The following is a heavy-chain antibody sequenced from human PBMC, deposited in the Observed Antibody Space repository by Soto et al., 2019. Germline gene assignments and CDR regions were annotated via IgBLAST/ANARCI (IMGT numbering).Heavy chain of an antibody. CDR2: IIPIFGTA. D-gene: IGHD3-22*01. J-gene: IGHJ5*02. CDR1: GGTFSSYA. CDR3: ATGSYDSSGYYYWFDP. Sequence: SVKVSCKASGGTFSSYAISWVRQAPGQGLEWMGGIIPIFGTANYAQKFQGRVTITADESTSTAYMELSSLRSEDTAVYYCATGSYDSSGYYYWFDPWGQGTLVTVAS. V-gene: IGHV1-69*13.